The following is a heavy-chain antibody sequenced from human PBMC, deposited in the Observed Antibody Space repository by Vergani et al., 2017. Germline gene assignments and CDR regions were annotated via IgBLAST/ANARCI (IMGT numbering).Heavy chain of an antibody. V-gene: IGHV4-61*02. CDR2: VYPSGIT. J-gene: IGHJ5*02. CDR3: ARGETRTEWFDP. D-gene: IGHD3-16*01. CDR1: GVSMQSGSFS. Sequence: QVQLPESGPGLVKPSETLSLIFSVPGVSMQSGSFSWTWIRQTAERRLGWMGRVYPSGITNYHPSLNGRVTIFVDKSKNLLSLRLNSVTDADPAVYYCARGETRTEWFDPWGEGRLVSVCS.